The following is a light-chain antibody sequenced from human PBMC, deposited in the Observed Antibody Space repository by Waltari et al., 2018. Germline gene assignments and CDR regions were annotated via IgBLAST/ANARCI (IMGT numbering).Light chain of an antibody. Sequence: EIVLPQSPGTLSLSPGERATLSCRASQSVSSSYLAWYQQKPGQAPRLLIYGASSRATGIPDRFSGSGSGTDFTLTISRLEPEDFATYFCQHFNSYPFIFGRGTKLEIK. CDR1: QSVSSSY. J-gene: IGKJ2*01. V-gene: IGKV3-20*01. CDR3: QHFNSYPFI. CDR2: GAS.